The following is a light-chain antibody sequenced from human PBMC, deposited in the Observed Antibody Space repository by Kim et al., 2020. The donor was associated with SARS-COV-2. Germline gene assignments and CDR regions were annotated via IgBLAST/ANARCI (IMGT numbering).Light chain of an antibody. CDR3: QQYGSSPQT. Sequence: SPGDRATLSCRASQSVSSSYLAWYQQKPGQAPRLLIDGASSRATGIPDRFSGSGSGTDFTLTISRLEPEDFAVYYCQQYGSSPQTFGQGTKVDIK. CDR1: QSVSSSY. J-gene: IGKJ1*01. V-gene: IGKV3-20*01. CDR2: GAS.